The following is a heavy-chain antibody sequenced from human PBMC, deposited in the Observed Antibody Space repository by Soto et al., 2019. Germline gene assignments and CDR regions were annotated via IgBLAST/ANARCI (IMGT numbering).Heavy chain of an antibody. CDR3: ARDPRYYDGSGYYQVYFDF. V-gene: IGHV3-48*02. CDR1: GFTFSAYT. Sequence: GGSLRLSCAASGFTFSAYTMNWVRQAPGKGLEWVSYITSGSGTMYYADSVQGRFTISRDNAKNSLYLQMNSLRDEDTAIYYCARDPRYYDGSGYYQVYFDFWGQGTLVTVSS. J-gene: IGHJ4*02. CDR2: ITSGSGTM. D-gene: IGHD3-22*01.